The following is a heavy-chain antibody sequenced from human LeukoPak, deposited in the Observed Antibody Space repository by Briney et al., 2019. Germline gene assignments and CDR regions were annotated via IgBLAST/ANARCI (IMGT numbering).Heavy chain of an antibody. Sequence: GGSLRLSCAASGFTFTSYWMSWVRQAPGKGLEWVANIKEDGSEKYYVDSVKGRFTISRDNAKNSLYLQMNSLTAEDTAVYYCARNPELGSDSTGYRAFDIWGQGIMVTVSS. D-gene: IGHD3-22*01. V-gene: IGHV3-7*01. CDR3: ARNPELGSDSTGYRAFDI. J-gene: IGHJ3*02. CDR1: GFTFTSYW. CDR2: IKEDGSEK.